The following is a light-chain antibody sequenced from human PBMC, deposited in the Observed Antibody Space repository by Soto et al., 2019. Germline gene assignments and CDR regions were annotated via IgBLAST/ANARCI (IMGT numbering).Light chain of an antibody. CDR1: QSISSW. V-gene: IGKV1-5*01. CDR2: DAS. J-gene: IGKJ1*01. Sequence: DIQMTQSPSTLSASVGARVTVTCRASQSISSWLACYQQKPGKAPKLLIYDASSLESGVPSRCSGSGAGTEFILTISSLQPDDFATYYCQQYNSYPRTFGQGTKVDIK. CDR3: QQYNSYPRT.